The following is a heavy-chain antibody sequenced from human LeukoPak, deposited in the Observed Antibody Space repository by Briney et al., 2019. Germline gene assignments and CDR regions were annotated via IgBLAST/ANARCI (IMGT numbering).Heavy chain of an antibody. CDR2: ISNSGYTI. CDR1: GFSSDTYD. Sequence: GGSLRLSCAVSGFSSDTYDMNWVRQAPGKGLEWISYISNSGYTIHYADSVKGRFIISKDEANNSLFLQMYRLTAEDTGVYYCVRNSAFAHWGQGTLVIVSS. V-gene: IGHV3-48*03. D-gene: IGHD2-15*01. CDR3: VRNSAFAH. J-gene: IGHJ4*02.